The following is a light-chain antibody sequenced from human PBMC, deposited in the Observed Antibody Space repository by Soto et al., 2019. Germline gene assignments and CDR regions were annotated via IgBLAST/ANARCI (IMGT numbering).Light chain of an antibody. V-gene: IGLV2-11*01. CDR1: SSDVGIYNY. Sequence: QSVLTQPASVSGSPGQSIAISCTGSSSDVGIYNYVSWYQQHPGKVPKLIIYDVSKRPSGVPDRFSGSKSGSTASLTISGLQAEDEADYYCCSYAGSYTYVFGTGTKVTVL. J-gene: IGLJ1*01. CDR2: DVS. CDR3: CSYAGSYTYV.